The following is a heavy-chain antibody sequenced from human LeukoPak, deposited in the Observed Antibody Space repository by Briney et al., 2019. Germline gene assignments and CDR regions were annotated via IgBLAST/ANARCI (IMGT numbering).Heavy chain of an antibody. CDR3: TRDSGYKFDF. V-gene: IGHV4-38-2*02. CDR2: LYHSGSP. D-gene: IGHD5-12*01. J-gene: IGHJ4*02. CDR1: GYSISSGYY. Sequence: SETLSRTCTVSGYSISSGYYWGWVRQPPGKGLEWIGSLYHSGSPYSNPSLQSRVTISVDTSKNQFSLKLSSMIAADTAVYYCTRDSGYKFDFWGQGTLVMVSS.